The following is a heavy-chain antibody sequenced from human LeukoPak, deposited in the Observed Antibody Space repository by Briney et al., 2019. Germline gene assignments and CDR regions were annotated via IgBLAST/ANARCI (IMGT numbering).Heavy chain of an antibody. CDR1: GFTFSSYW. J-gene: IGHJ4*02. Sequence: GGSLRLSCAASGFTFSSYWMHWVREAPGKGLLWVSRINSDGSRTSYADSVKGRFTISRDNAKNTVYLQMNSLRVEDTAVYYCARGEYSYGPFDYWGQGTLVTVSS. D-gene: IGHD5-18*01. CDR2: INSDGSRT. V-gene: IGHV3-74*01. CDR3: ARGEYSYGPFDY.